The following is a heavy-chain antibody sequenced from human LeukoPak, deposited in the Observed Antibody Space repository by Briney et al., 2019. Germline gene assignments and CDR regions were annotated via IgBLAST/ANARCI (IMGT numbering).Heavy chain of an antibody. Sequence: GGSLRLSCEASGFSFSSYGMSWVRQAPGEGLEWVSGFSASDGSRYYADSVKGRFTISRDNAKNTLYLQMNSLRAEDTAVYYCARDSSGWYYYYYYMDVWGKGTTVTVSS. J-gene: IGHJ6*03. V-gene: IGHV3-23*01. CDR3: ARDSSGWYYYYYYMDV. D-gene: IGHD6-19*01. CDR1: GFSFSSYG. CDR2: FSASDGSR.